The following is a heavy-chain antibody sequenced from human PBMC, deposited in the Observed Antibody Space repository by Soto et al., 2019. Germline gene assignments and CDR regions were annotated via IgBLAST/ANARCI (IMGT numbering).Heavy chain of an antibody. CDR3: AVSTVTTQYYYYYYGMDV. V-gene: IGHV1-69*13. CDR1: GGTFSSYA. D-gene: IGHD4-17*01. J-gene: IGHJ6*02. CDR2: IIPIFGTA. Sequence: SVKVSCKASGGTFSSYAISWVRQAPGQGLEWMGGIIPIFGTANYAQKFQGRVTITADESTSTAYMELSSLRSEDTAVYYCAVSTVTTQYYYYYYGMDVWGQGTTVTVSS.